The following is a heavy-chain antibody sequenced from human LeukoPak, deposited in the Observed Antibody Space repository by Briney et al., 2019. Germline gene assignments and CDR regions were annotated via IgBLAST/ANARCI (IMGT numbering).Heavy chain of an antibody. CDR1: GFTFSSYD. CDR2: IYHDGTNK. D-gene: IGHD2-8*01. V-gene: IGHV3-33*06. J-gene: IGHJ4*02. CDR3: AKGGTGYCTNGVCSPRVVAAIDS. Sequence: GGSLRLSCAASGFTFSSYDMHWVRQAPGKGLEWVAVIYHDGTNKDYTDSVKGRFTISRDNSKNTLYLQMNSLRAEDTAGYYCAKGGTGYCTNGVCSPRVVAAIDSWGQGTLVTVSS.